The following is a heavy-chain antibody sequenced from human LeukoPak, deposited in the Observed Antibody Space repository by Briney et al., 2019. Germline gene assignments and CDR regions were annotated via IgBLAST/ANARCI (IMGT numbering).Heavy chain of an antibody. Sequence: GGSLRLSCAASEFTFSSFSMNWVRQAPGKGLEWVSYISSDSITIYYADSLKGRFTISRDNAKNSLYLQMNSLRAEDTAVYYCARDKGATRSDAFDIWGQGTMVTVSS. V-gene: IGHV3-48*01. J-gene: IGHJ3*02. CDR1: EFTFSSFS. CDR3: ARDKGATRSDAFDI. CDR2: ISSDSITI. D-gene: IGHD1-26*01.